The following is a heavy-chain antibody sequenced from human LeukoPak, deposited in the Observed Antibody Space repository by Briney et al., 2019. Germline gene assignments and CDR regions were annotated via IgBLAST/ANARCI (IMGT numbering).Heavy chain of an antibody. V-gene: IGHV1-69*05. J-gene: IGHJ6*03. CDR2: IIPIFGTA. CDR1: GGTFSSYA. Sequence: GSSVKVSCKASGGTFSSYAISWVRQAPGQGLEWMGGIIPIFGTANYAQKFQGRVTITTDESTSTAYMELSSLRSEDTAVYYCAGGIVVPDREFSMDVWGKGTTVTVSS. CDR3: AGGIVVPDREFSMDV. D-gene: IGHD2-2*01.